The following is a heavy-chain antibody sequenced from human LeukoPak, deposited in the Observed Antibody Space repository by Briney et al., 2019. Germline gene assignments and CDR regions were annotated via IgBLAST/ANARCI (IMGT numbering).Heavy chain of an antibody. J-gene: IGHJ5*02. V-gene: IGHV6-1*01. D-gene: IGHD6-6*01. CDR2: TYYRSKWYI. Sequence: SQTLSLTCAISGDSVSSNTAAWNWNRPCPSIGLKWLGRTYYRSKWYIDYAVSVISRITINPVTSKNHFSLKLNSVTPEDTALYYCAREGSSWFDPWGQGTLVTVSS. CDR1: GDSVSSNTAA. CDR3: AREGSSWFDP.